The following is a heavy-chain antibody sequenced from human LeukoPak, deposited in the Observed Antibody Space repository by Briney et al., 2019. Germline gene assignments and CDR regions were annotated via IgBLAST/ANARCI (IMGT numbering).Heavy chain of an antibody. CDR3: ARDQVECTGGTCQSRVGFDF. J-gene: IGHJ4*02. D-gene: IGHD2-8*02. Sequence: SETLSLTCTVSGDSISNGVKYWSWIRQHPGRGLEWIGYIYHSGRSYYNPSLKSRITMSVDTSKNQFSLNLSSVTAADTAVYYCARDQVECTGGTCQSRVGFDFWGQGTLITVSS. V-gene: IGHV4-31*03. CDR2: IYHSGRS. CDR1: GDSISNGVKY.